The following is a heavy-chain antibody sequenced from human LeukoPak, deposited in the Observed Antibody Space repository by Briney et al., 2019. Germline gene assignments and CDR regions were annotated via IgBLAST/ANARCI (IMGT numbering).Heavy chain of an antibody. Sequence: GGPLRLSCAASGFIFSDYYIIWIRQAPGKGLEWVGRIKSKTDGGTTDYAAPVKGRFTISRDDSKNTLYLQMNSLKTEDTAVYYCTTQTTVTTDYWGQGTLVTVSS. V-gene: IGHV3-15*01. J-gene: IGHJ4*02. CDR3: TTQTTVTTDY. CDR1: GFIFSDYY. CDR2: IKSKTDGGTT. D-gene: IGHD4-17*01.